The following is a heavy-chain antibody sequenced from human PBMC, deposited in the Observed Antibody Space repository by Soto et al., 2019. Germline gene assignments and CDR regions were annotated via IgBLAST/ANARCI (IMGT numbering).Heavy chain of an antibody. J-gene: IGHJ3*02. Sequence: EAQWLESGGGLVQPGGSLSLSCAASGITFSDYAMTWVRQAPGKGLGWVSSMPISGHVTQYADTVRGRFTISRDNAKNTLYLQMNSLRVEDTARYYCAKDPNGDFIGAFDMWGPGTLVTVSS. CDR3: AKDPNGDFIGAFDM. V-gene: IGHV3-23*01. CDR1: GITFSDYA. D-gene: IGHD4-17*01. CDR2: MPISGHVT.